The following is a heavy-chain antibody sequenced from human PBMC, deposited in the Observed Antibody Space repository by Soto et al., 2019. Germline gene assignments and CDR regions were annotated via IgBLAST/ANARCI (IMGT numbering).Heavy chain of an antibody. CDR3: ARDRGCSGTSCYDYWFDP. CDR2: INAGNGNT. J-gene: IGHJ5*02. V-gene: IGHV1-3*01. D-gene: IGHD2-2*01. CDR1: GYTFTSYA. Sequence: QVQLVQSGAEVKKPGASVKVSCKASGYTFTSYAMHWVRQAPGQRLEWMGWINAGNGNTKYSQKFQGRVTITRDTSASTAYMELSSLRSEDTAVYYCARDRGCSGTSCYDYWFDPWGQGTLVTVSS.